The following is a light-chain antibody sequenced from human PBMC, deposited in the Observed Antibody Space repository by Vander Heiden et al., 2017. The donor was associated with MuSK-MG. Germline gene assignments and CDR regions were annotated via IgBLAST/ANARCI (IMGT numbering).Light chain of an antibody. Sequence: DIQMTQSPSSLSASVGDRVTITCRASQSISSYLNWYQQKPGKAPKLLIYAASSLQCGVPSRFSGSGSGTDFTLTISRLQPEDFATYYCQQSDSTPITFGQGTRLEIK. V-gene: IGKV1-39*01. CDR1: QSISSY. CDR3: QQSDSTPIT. J-gene: IGKJ5*01. CDR2: AAS.